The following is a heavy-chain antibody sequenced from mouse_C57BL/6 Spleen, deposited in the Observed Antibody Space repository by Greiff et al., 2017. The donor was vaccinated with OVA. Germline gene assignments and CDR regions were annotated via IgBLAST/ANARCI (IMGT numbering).Heavy chain of an antibody. CDR1: GYTFTDYE. Sequence: QVQLKESGAELVRPGASVTLSCKASGYTFTDYEMHWVKQTPVHGLEWIGAIDPETGGTAYNQKFKGKATLTADKSSSQAYLQLRRLTSEDSAGYSRARSSDYGENYAMDYWGQGTSVTVSS. CDR3: ARSSDYGENYAMDY. CDR2: IDPETGGT. V-gene: IGHV1-15*01. J-gene: IGHJ4*01. D-gene: IGHD2-4*01.